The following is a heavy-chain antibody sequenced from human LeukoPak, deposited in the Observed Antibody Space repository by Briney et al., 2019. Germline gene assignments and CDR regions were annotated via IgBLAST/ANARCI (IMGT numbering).Heavy chain of an antibody. J-gene: IGHJ4*02. D-gene: IGHD1-14*01. Sequence: SQTLSLNCSVSGASITSGAYYWSWLRQHPEKGLEWIGYIADIATKFYNPSFKSRVSISMDPSKNLFSLSLTSLTAADTAVYYCARARMGPVPFDSWGQGILVTVSS. V-gene: IGHV4-31*03. CDR3: ARARMGPVPFDS. CDR2: IADIATK. CDR1: GASITSGAYY.